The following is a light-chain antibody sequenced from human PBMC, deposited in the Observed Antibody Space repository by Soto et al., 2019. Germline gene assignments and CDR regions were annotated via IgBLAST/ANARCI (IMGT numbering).Light chain of an antibody. J-gene: IGLJ3*02. Sequence: QSALTQAPSASGSPGQSVTISCTGNSSDVGAYNSVSWYQQHPGKAPRLMIYEVNKRPSGVPDGISGSKSGNMASRSVSGLHSVDEADYYTNSLGGSKNFCVLGGETKVTV. CDR1: SSDVGAYNS. V-gene: IGLV2-8*01. CDR3: NSLGGSKNFCV. CDR2: EVN.